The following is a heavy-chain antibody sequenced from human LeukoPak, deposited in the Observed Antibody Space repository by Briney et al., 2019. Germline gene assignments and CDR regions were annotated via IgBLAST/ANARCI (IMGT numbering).Heavy chain of an antibody. D-gene: IGHD3-22*01. J-gene: IGHJ1*01. CDR3: ARDTVDSSGFEYFQH. CDR2: IYYSGST. CDR1: GGSFSSYY. Sequence: PSETLSLTCTVSGGSFSSYYWSWIRQPPGKGLEWIGDIYYSGSTNYNPSLTSRVTISVDTSKNQFSLKPSSVTAADTAVYYCARDTVDSSGFEYFQHWGQGTLVTVSS. V-gene: IGHV4-59*12.